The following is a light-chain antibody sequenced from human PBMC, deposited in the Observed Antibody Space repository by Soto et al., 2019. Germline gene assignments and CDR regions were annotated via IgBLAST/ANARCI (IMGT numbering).Light chain of an antibody. Sequence: EIVLTQSPGTLSLSPGERATLSCRASQSVGSSLSWYQQKPGQAPRLLIYDASNRATGIPARFSGSGSGTDFTLTISSLEPEDFAIYYCQQRTNWPRVTFGQGTKVDIK. CDR3: QQRTNWPRVT. J-gene: IGKJ1*01. V-gene: IGKV3-11*01. CDR1: QSVGSS. CDR2: DAS.